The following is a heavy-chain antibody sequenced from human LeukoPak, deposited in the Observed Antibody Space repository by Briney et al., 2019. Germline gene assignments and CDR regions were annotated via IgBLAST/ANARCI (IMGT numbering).Heavy chain of an antibody. CDR2: VHYSGPT. CDR3: ARHAAGGTVVFDY. J-gene: IGHJ4*02. CDR1: GGSLIANAYY. Sequence: SEALSLTCTVSGGSLIANAYYWAGVRHPPGKGLEWMGSVHYSGPTVYSASLKSRVTVSADTSTNQFSLRLSSVTAADTAVYYCARHAAGGTVVFDYWGQGALVIVSS. V-gene: IGHV4-39*01. D-gene: IGHD6-13*01.